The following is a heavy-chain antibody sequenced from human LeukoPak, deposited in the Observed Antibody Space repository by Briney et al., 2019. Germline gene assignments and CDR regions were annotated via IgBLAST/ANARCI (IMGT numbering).Heavy chain of an antibody. D-gene: IGHD5-12*01. Sequence: SETLSLTCTVSGGSISSYYWSWIRQPPGKGLEWIGYIYYSGSTNYNPSLKSRLTISVDTSKNQFSLKLRSVTAADTAVYYCARGRGPYYYYYMDVWGKGTTVTVSS. J-gene: IGHJ6*03. CDR1: GGSISSYY. CDR3: ARGRGPYYYYYMDV. V-gene: IGHV4-59*01. CDR2: IYYSGST.